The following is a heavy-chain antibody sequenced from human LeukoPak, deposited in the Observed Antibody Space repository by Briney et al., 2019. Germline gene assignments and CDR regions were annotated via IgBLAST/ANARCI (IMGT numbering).Heavy chain of an antibody. J-gene: IGHJ6*03. D-gene: IGHD6-19*01. CDR1: GYTFTSYG. CDR3: ARGVGSGWYYYYYMDV. CDR2: INTNTGNP. Sequence: GASVKVSCKASGYTFTSYGISWVRQAPGQGLEWMGWINTNTGNPTYAQGFTGRFVFSLDTSVSTAYLQISSLKAEDTAVYYCARGVGSGWYYYYYMDVWGKGTTVTVSS. V-gene: IGHV7-4-1*02.